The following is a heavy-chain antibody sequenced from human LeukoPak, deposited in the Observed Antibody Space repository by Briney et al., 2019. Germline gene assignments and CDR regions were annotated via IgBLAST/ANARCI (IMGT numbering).Heavy chain of an antibody. V-gene: IGHV4-4*07. Sequence: SETLSLTCTVSGGSISSYYWSWIRQPAGKGLEWIGRIYTSGSTNYNPSLKSRVTMSVDTSKSQFSLKLSSVTAADTAVYYCARGNGYSSLAGAFDIWGQGTMVTVSS. CDR2: IYTSGST. CDR3: ARGNGYSSLAGAFDI. D-gene: IGHD6-19*01. J-gene: IGHJ3*02. CDR1: GGSISSYY.